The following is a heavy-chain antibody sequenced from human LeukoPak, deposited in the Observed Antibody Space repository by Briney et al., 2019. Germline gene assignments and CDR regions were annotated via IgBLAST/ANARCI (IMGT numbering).Heavy chain of an antibody. D-gene: IGHD3-3*01. J-gene: IGHJ3*02. CDR3: AMPDYDLAFDI. CDR2: INQRGDST. V-gene: IGHV1-46*01. Sequence: ASVNVSSKAHGYTFPTYYMHWVRQAPVQGLEWMEIINQRGDSTSYAQKFQGRVTMTRDPSTSTVYMELTRRRAEDTAVYCGAMPDYDLAFDIWGQGKTGTVSS. CDR1: GYTFPTYY.